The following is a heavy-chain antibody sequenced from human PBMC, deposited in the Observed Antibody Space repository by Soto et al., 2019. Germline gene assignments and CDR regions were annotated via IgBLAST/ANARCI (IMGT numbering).Heavy chain of an antibody. CDR1: GFTFSSYS. Sequence: GGSLRLSCAASGFTFSSYSMNWVRQAPGKGLEWVSYISSSSSTIYYADSVKGRFTISRDNAKNSLYLQMNSLRAEDTAVYYSARSYSSSSVEFDYWGQGTLVTVSS. D-gene: IGHD6-6*01. V-gene: IGHV3-48*04. CDR2: ISSSSSTI. CDR3: ARSYSSSSVEFDY. J-gene: IGHJ4*02.